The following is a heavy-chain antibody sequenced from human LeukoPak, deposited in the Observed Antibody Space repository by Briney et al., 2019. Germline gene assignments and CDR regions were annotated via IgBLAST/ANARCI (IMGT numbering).Heavy chain of an antibody. D-gene: IGHD4-17*01. V-gene: IGHV4-34*01. CDR1: GGSFSGYY. CDR3: AKTIYGDSPYDAFDI. J-gene: IGHJ3*02. Sequence: PSETLSLTCAVYGGSFSGYYWSWIRQPPGKGLEWIGEINHSGSTNYNPSLKSRVTISVDTSKNQFSLKLSSVTAADTAVYYCAKTIYGDSPYDAFDIWGQGTMVTVSS. CDR2: INHSGST.